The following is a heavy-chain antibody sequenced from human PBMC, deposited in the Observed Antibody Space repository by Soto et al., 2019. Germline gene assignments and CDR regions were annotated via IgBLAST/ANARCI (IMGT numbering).Heavy chain of an antibody. V-gene: IGHV4-34*01. D-gene: IGHD2-2*01. CDR3: ARDGACSSTSCPNRDYYYMDV. Sequence: SETLSLTCAFYGGSFSGYYWSWIRQPPGKGLEWIGEINHSGSTNYNPSLKSRVTISVDTSKNQFSLKLSSVTAADTAVYYCARDGACSSTSCPNRDYYYMDVWGKGTTVTV. J-gene: IGHJ6*03. CDR2: INHSGST. CDR1: GGSFSGYY.